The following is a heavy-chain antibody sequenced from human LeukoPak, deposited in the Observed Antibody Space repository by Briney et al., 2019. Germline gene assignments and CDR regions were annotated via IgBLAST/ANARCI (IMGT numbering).Heavy chain of an antibody. Sequence: GASVKVSRKVSGYTLTELSMHWVRQAPGKGLEWMGGFDPEDGETIYAQKFQGRVTMTEDTSTDTAYMELGSLRSEDTAVYYCATGFWSGYPLGAFDIWGQGTMVTVSS. CDR1: GYTLTELS. D-gene: IGHD3-3*01. CDR2: FDPEDGET. CDR3: ATGFWSGYPLGAFDI. J-gene: IGHJ3*02. V-gene: IGHV1-24*01.